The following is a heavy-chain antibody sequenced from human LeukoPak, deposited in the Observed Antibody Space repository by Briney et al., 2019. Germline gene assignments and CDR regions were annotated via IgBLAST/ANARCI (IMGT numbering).Heavy chain of an antibody. Sequence: PSETLSLTCTVSGGSISSYYWSWIRQPAGKGLEWIGRIYTSGSTNYNPSLKSRVTISVDTSKNQFSLKLSSVTAADTAVYYCARGMSPFTATASGYCSSTSCYLGNWFDPWGQGTLVTVSS. V-gene: IGHV4-4*07. J-gene: IGHJ5*02. CDR2: IYTSGST. CDR1: GGSISSYY. D-gene: IGHD2-2*01. CDR3: ARGMSPFTATASGYCSSTSCYLGNWFDP.